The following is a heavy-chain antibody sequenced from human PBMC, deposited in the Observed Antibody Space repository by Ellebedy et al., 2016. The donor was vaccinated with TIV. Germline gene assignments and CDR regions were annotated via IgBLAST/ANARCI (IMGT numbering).Heavy chain of an antibody. D-gene: IGHD3-10*01. V-gene: IGHV3-11*01. CDR3: AREGGGYYGSGGAPRPCGMDV. CDR2: ISSSGSTI. J-gene: IGHJ6*02. CDR1: GFTLSDYY. Sequence: GESLKISXAASGFTLSDYYMSWIRQAPGKGLEWVSYISSSGSTIYYADSVKGRFTISRDNAKNSLYLQMNSLRAEDTAVYYCAREGGGYYGSGGAPRPCGMDVWGQGTTVTVSS.